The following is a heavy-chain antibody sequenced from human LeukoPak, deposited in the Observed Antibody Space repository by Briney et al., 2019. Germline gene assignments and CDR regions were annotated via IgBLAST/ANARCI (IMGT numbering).Heavy chain of an antibody. CDR2: IYYSGST. CDR1: GGSISSSGYY. D-gene: IGHD5-12*01. J-gene: IGHJ3*02. Sequence: SSETLSLTCTVSGGSISSSGYYWGWIRQPPGKGLEWIGSIYYSGSTYYNASLKSRVTISVDTSKNQFSLKLSSVTAADTAVYYCARGIGGYGDAFDIRGQGTMVTVSS. V-gene: IGHV4-39*01. CDR3: ARGIGGYGDAFDI.